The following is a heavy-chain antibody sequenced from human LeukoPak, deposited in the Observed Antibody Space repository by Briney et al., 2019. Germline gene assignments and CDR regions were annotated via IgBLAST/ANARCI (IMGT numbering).Heavy chain of an antibody. V-gene: IGHV4-31*03. CDR2: IYYSGST. J-gene: IGHJ4*02. CDR1: GGSISSGGYY. CDR3: ARNPRSSMRSGYWYYFDY. Sequence: SETPSLTCTVSGGSISSGGYYWSWIRQHPGKGLEWIGYIYYSGSTYYNPSLKSRVTISVDTSKNQFSLKLSSVTAADTAVYYCARNPRSSMRSGYWYYFDYWGQGTLVTVSS. D-gene: IGHD3-22*01.